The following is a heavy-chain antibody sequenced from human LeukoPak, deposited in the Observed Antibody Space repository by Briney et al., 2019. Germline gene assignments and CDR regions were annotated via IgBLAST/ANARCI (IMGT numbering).Heavy chain of an antibody. V-gene: IGHV3-15*07. CDR2: IRSNSDGGTI. D-gene: IGHD4-4*01. CDR1: GFSFSNAW. CDR3: ATDSDDYT. J-gene: IGHJ5*02. Sequence: GGSLRLSCATSGFSFSNAWMNWVRQAPGKGLEWVGRIRSNSDGGTIDYAASVKDRFTLSRDDSKDTLYLQLNSLQTADTAVYYCATDSDDYTWGQGTLVTVSS.